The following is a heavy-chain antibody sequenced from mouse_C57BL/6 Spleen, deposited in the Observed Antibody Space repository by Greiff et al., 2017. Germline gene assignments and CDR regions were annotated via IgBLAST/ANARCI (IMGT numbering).Heavy chain of an antibody. Sequence: QVTLKVCGPGILQSSQTLSLTCSFSGFSLSTSGMGVSWIRQPSGKGLEWLAHIYWDDDKRYNQSMKSRLTISKETSSNQVFLKITSVDTADTATYYCARRRATTVVPGYFDVWGTGTTVTVSS. J-gene: IGHJ1*03. CDR2: IYWDDDK. D-gene: IGHD1-1*01. CDR1: GFSLSTSGMG. CDR3: ARRRATTVVPGYFDV. V-gene: IGHV8-12*01.